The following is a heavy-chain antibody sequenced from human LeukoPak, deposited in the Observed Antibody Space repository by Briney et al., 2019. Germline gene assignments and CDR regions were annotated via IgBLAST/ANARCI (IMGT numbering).Heavy chain of an antibody. Sequence: GGSLRLSCAASGFTFTSYEMNWVRQAPGKGLEWVSYISSSDTTIYYADSVKGRFTISRDYAKNSLYLQMTSLRVEDTAVYYCARVTRGREVDYWGQGTLVTVSS. J-gene: IGHJ4*02. CDR3: ARVTRGREVDY. CDR1: GFTFTSYE. CDR2: ISSSDTTI. D-gene: IGHD5-24*01. V-gene: IGHV3-48*03.